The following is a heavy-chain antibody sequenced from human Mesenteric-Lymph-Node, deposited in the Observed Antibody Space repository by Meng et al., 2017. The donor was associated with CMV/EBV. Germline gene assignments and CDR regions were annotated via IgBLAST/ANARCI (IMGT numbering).Heavy chain of an antibody. Sequence: SCKDSAYTFTGYYIHWVRQAPGQGLEWMGWVNPNDGGTNYAQKFQGRVTMTRDTSISTAYMELNSLTPDDTAVYYCARGGGASKLDYWGQGTLVTVSS. V-gene: IGHV1-2*02. J-gene: IGHJ4*02. CDR1: AYTFTGYY. CDR2: VNPNDGGT. D-gene: IGHD1-26*01. CDR3: ARGGGASKLDY.